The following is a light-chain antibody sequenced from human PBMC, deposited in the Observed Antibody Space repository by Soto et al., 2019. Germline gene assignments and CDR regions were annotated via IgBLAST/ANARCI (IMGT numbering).Light chain of an antibody. Sequence: EIVVTQSPSTLSLSQGERATLSFRASQSVSSYLAWYQQKPGQAPRLLIYDASNSATGIPARFSGSGSGTDFTLTISSLEHADFAVYYCQQRSNWPSITFGQGTRLEIK. CDR3: QQRSNWPSIT. CDR2: DAS. V-gene: IGKV3-11*01. J-gene: IGKJ5*01. CDR1: QSVSSY.